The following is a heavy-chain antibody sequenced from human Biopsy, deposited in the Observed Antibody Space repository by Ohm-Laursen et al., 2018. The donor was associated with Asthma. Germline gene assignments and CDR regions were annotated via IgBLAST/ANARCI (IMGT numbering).Heavy chain of an antibody. V-gene: IGHV1-69*13. Sequence: SVKVSCKVSGYTFTSYYMHWVRQAPGQGLEWMGGIIPIFGTANYAQKFQGRVTITADESTSTAYMELSSLRSEDTAVYYCARDPHNSYLASLRTKFNYYYYGMDVWGQGTTVTVSS. J-gene: IGHJ6*02. CDR1: GYTFTSYY. CDR2: IIPIFGTA. CDR3: ARDPHNSYLASLRTKFNYYYYGMDV. D-gene: IGHD1-7*01.